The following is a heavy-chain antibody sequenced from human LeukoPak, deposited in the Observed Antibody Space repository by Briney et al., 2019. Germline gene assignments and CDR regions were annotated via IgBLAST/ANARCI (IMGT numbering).Heavy chain of an antibody. V-gene: IGHV4-59*01. CDR3: ARGGASSQWFDP. CDR2: ISSSGIT. Sequence: SETLSLTCTVSTDFISSYYWSWIRQPPGKGLEWIAFISSSGITNYNPSLKSRVSISADTSKNQLSLNVSSVTAADTAVYYCARGGASSQWFDPWGQGTLVTVSS. J-gene: IGHJ5*02. CDR1: TDFISSYY. D-gene: IGHD2-15*01.